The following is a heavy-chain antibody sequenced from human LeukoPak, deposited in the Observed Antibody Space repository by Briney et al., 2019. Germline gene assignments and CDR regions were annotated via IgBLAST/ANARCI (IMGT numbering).Heavy chain of an antibody. D-gene: IGHD6-13*01. Sequence: GGSLRLSCAASGFTFSGYEMNWVRQAPGKGLDWVSSISGSGASTYYADSVKGRFTISRDNSKNTLYLQMNSLRAEDTAVYYCARLILAAGTDYWGQGTLVTVSS. CDR3: ARLILAAGTDY. CDR1: GFTFSGYE. J-gene: IGHJ4*02. CDR2: ISGSGAST. V-gene: IGHV3-23*01.